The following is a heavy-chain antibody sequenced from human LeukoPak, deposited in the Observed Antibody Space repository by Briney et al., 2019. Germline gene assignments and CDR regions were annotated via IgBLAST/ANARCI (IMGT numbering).Heavy chain of an antibody. CDR1: GGSIRSYY. D-gene: IGHD5-18*01. V-gene: IGHV4-59*01. Sequence: SSETLSLTCSVSGGSIRSYYWSWIRQPPGKGLEWIGYIYYSGSTNYNPSLKSRVTVSVDTSKNQFSLKLRSVTAADTAVYYCARGNVDTAHRYYFDYWGQGTLVTVSS. J-gene: IGHJ4*02. CDR3: ARGNVDTAHRYYFDY. CDR2: IYYSGST.